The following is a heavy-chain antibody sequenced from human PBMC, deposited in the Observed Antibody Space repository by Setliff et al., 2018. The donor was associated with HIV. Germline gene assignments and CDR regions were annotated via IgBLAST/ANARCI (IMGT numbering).Heavy chain of an antibody. V-gene: IGHV3-7*01. CDR2: VKQDGTET. J-gene: IGHJ4*02. CDR3: ARWGSGSYERVFDY. D-gene: IGHD1-26*01. Sequence: GGSLRLSCAASGFRFRSYWMSWVRQAPGKGLESVANVKQDGTETLDVDSVKGRFTISRDNANNLVYLQMNSLRVEDTAVYFCARWGSGSYERVFDYWGQGMLVTVSS. CDR1: GFRFRSYW.